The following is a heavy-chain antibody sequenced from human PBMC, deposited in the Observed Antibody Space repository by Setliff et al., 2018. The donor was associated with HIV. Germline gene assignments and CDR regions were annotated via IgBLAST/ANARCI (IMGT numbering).Heavy chain of an antibody. CDR1: GGSFSGYY. Sequence: PSETLSLTCAVYGGSFSGYYWSWIRQPPGKGLEWIGEINHTGSTNCNPSLKSRVTMSVDTSKNQFSLRMRSVTAADTAVYYCARVFVDTAVLRVLEYYFDSWGRGTLVTSPQ. CDR2: INHTGST. J-gene: IGHJ4*02. D-gene: IGHD5-18*01. CDR3: ARVFVDTAVLRVLEYYFDS. V-gene: IGHV4-34*01.